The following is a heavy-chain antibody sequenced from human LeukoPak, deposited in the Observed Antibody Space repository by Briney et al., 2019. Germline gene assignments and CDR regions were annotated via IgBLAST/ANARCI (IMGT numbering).Heavy chain of an antibody. Sequence: GGSLRLSCAASGFTFTNFAMKWVRQAPGKGLEWVADISGGGEHTFYADSVKGRFTISRDNSKDTLHLQMNILRPEDTALYYCASGPYSSSYLASWGQGTMVTVSS. D-gene: IGHD6-13*01. J-gene: IGHJ4*02. CDR3: ASGPYSSSYLAS. CDR1: GFTFTNFA. V-gene: IGHV3-23*01. CDR2: ISGGGEHT.